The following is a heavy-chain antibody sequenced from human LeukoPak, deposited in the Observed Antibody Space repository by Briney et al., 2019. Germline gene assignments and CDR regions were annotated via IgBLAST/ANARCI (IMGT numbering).Heavy chain of an antibody. CDR3: ARYFHAKWEPDAFDI. Sequence: GGSLRLSCAASGFTFSSYSMNWARQAPGKGLEWVSSISSSSSYIYYADSVKGRFTISRDNAKNSLYLQMNSLRAEDTAVYYCARYFHAKWEPDAFDIWGQGTMVTVSS. CDR2: ISSSSSYI. CDR1: GFTFSSYS. V-gene: IGHV3-21*01. D-gene: IGHD1-26*01. J-gene: IGHJ3*02.